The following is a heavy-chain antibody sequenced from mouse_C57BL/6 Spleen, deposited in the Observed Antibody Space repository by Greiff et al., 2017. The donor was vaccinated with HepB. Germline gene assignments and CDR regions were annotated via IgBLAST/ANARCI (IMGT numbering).Heavy chain of an antibody. CDR2: ISYDGSN. CDR3: ASPLATVVEDYAMDY. CDR1: GYSITSGYY. D-gene: IGHD1-1*01. V-gene: IGHV3-6*01. Sequence: ESGPGLVKPSQSLSLTCSVPGYSITSGYYWNWIRQFPGNKLEWMGYISYDGSNNYNPSLKNRISITRDTSKNQFFLKLNSVTTEDTATYYCASPLATVVEDYAMDYWGQGTSVTVSS. J-gene: IGHJ4*01.